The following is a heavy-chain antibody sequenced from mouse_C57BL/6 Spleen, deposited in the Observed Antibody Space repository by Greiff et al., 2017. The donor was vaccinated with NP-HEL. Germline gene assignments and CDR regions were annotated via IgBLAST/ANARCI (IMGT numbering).Heavy chain of an antibody. CDR1: GYTFTSYW. V-gene: IGHV1-69*01. Sequence: QVQLKQPGAELVMPGASVKLSCKASGYTFTSYWMHWVKQRPGQGLEWIGEIDPSDSYTNYNQKFKGKSTLTVDKSSSTAYMQLSSLTSEDSAVYYCARYDDPYFDYWGQGTTLTVSS. CDR2: IDPSDSYT. J-gene: IGHJ2*01. D-gene: IGHD2-12*01. CDR3: ARYDDPYFDY.